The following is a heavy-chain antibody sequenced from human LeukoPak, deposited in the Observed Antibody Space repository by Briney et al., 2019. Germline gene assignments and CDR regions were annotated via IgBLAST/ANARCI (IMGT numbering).Heavy chain of an antibody. J-gene: IGHJ6*02. CDR1: GITFSSYA. CDR3: AGRHLYCGLGV. Sequence: GGSLRLSCAASGITFSSYAMSWVRQAPGKGLEWVSAISAGGAGTYYADSVKGRFTISRDNSKNTLYLQMNSLTAEDTAVYHCAGRHLYCGLGVWGQGTTVSVSS. D-gene: IGHD6-25*01. CDR2: ISAGGAGT. V-gene: IGHV3-23*01.